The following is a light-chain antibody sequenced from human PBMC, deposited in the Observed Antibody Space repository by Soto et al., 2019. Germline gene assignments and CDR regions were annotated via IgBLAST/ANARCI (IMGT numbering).Light chain of an antibody. J-gene: IGLJ2*01. CDR3: SSYTSSSTLV. CDR1: SSDVSGWPH. V-gene: IGLV2-14*01. CDR2: EVS. Sequence: QSALTQPASVSASPGQSITISCAGTSSDVSGWPHVSWYQQHPGKAPKLVIYEVSNRPSGVSSRFSGSKSGSTASLTISGLQAEDEADYYCSSYTSSSTLVFGGGTKVTVL.